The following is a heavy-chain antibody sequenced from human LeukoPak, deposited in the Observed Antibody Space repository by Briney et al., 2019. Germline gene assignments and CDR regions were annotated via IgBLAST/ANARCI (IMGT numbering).Heavy chain of an antibody. CDR2: IRYDGSNK. V-gene: IGHV3-30*02. D-gene: IGHD2-2*01. CDR3: AREGGFPDALYYFDY. J-gene: IGHJ4*02. Sequence: GGSLRLSCAASGFTFSSYGMHWVRQAPGKGLEWVAFIRYDGSNKYYADSVKGRFTISRDNSKNTLYLQMNSLRAEDTAVYYCAREGGFPDALYYFDYWGQGTLVTVSS. CDR1: GFTFSSYG.